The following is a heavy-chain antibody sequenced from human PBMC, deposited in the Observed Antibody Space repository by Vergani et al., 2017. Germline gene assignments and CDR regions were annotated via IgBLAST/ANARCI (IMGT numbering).Heavy chain of an antibody. J-gene: IGHJ6*02. CDR2: IYSGGSST. D-gene: IGHD6-19*01. CDR1: GFTFSSYA. CDR3: ARDQGSGWQSYYYGMDV. V-gene: IGHV3-23*03. Sequence: EVQLLESGGGLVQPGGSLRLSCAASGFTFSSYAMSWVRQAPGKGLEWVSVIYSGGSSTYYADSVKGRFTISRDNSKNTLYLQMNSLRAEDTAVYYCARDQGSGWQSYYYGMDVWGQGTTVTVSS.